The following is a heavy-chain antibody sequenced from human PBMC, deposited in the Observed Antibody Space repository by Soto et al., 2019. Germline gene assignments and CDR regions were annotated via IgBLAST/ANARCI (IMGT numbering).Heavy chain of an antibody. D-gene: IGHD1-1*01. CDR3: ARSPWAGTDYYYYYGMDV. V-gene: IGHV1-2*04. Sequence: ASVKVSCKASGYTFTGYYMHWVRQAPGQGLEWMGWINPNSGGTNYAQKFQGWVTMTGDTSISTAYMELSRLRSDDTAVYYCARSPWAGTDYYYYYGMDVWGQGTTVTVSS. CDR1: GYTFTGYY. CDR2: INPNSGGT. J-gene: IGHJ6*02.